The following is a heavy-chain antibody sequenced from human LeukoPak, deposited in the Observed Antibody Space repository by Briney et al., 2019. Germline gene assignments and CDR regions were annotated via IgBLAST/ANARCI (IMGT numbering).Heavy chain of an antibody. CDR1: GGTFSSYA. J-gene: IGHJ5*02. D-gene: IGHD2-2*01. CDR3: AHTHCSSTSCYSLNWFDP. Sequence: SVKVSCKASGGTFSSYAISWVRQAPGQGLEWMGGIIPIFGTANYAQKFQGRVTITTDESTSTAYMELSSLRSEDTAVYYCAHTHCSSTSCYSLNWFDPWGQGTLVTVSS. CDR2: IIPIFGTA. V-gene: IGHV1-69*05.